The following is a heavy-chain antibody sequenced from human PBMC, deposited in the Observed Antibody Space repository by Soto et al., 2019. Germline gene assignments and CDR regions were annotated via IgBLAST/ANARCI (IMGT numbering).Heavy chain of an antibody. D-gene: IGHD5-18*01. V-gene: IGHV4-59*08. CDR1: GGSISSYY. J-gene: IGHJ4*02. CDR3: ARRYGTSFHY. CDR2: IYYSGST. Sequence: SETLSLTCTVSGGSISSYYWSWIRQPPGKGLEWIGYIYYSGSTNYNPSLKSRVTISVDTSKNQFSPKLSSVTAADTAVYYCARRYGTSFHYWGQGTLVTVS.